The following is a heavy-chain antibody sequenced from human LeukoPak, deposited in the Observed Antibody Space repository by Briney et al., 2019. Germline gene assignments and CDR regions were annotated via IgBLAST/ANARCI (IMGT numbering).Heavy chain of an antibody. D-gene: IGHD6-13*01. CDR1: GGTFSSYA. V-gene: IGHV1-69*05. CDR2: IIPIFGTA. CDR3: ARDSKNSSSRYHFQH. Sequence: SVKVSCKASGGTFSSYAISWVRQAPGQGLEWMGGIIPIFGTANYAQKFQGRVTITTDESTSTAYMELSSLRSEDTAVYYCARDSKNSSSRYHFQHWGQGTLVTVSS. J-gene: IGHJ1*01.